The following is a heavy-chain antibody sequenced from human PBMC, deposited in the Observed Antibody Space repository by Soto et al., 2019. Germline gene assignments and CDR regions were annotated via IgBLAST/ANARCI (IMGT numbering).Heavy chain of an antibody. CDR2: ISWDSGRI. Sequence: GGSLRLSCAGSGFTFDDYVMHWVRQGPGKGLEWVAGISWDSGRIGYADSVKGRFTISRDNAKKSLYLQMNSLRPEDTAFYYCAKDSSPNWNYGYLDYWGQGTLVTVSS. V-gene: IGHV3-9*01. CDR1: GFTFDDYV. J-gene: IGHJ4*02. D-gene: IGHD1-7*01. CDR3: AKDSSPNWNYGYLDY.